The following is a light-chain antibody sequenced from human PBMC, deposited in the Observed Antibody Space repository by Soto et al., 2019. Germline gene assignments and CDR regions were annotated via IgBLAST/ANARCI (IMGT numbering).Light chain of an antibody. V-gene: IGKV3-11*01. CDR3: QQRFSWPPT. CDR1: ENVAIY. CDR2: DGF. Sequence: IVLTQSPATLSLSPGERATLSCRASENVAIYLAWYQQKSGQAPRLLIYDGFNRATGIPARFSDSGSGADFTLTISSLEPEDFAVYYCQQRFSWPPTFGQGTRLEI. J-gene: IGKJ5*01.